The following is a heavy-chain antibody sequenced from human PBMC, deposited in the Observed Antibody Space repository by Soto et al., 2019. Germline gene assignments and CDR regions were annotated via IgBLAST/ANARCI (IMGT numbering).Heavy chain of an antibody. CDR1: GFTFSSYA. J-gene: IGHJ4*02. CDR2: ISGSGGST. CDR3: AKGGVNGWYLLEFDY. V-gene: IGHV3-23*01. Sequence: EVQLLESGGGLVQPGGSLRLSCAASGFTFSSYAMSWVRQAPGKGLEWVSAISGSGGSTYYADSVKGRFTISRDNSKNTLYLQMNSLRAEDAAVYYCAKGGVNGWYLLEFDYWGQGTLVTVSS. D-gene: IGHD6-19*01.